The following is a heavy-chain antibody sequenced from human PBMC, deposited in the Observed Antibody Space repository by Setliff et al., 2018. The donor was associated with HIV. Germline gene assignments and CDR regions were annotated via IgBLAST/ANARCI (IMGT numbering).Heavy chain of an antibody. Sequence: SETLSLTCTVPGGSISSGSYYWSWIRQPAGKGLEWIGHIYTRGSTNYNPSLKSRVTISVDTSKNQFSLKLSSVTAADTAVYYCARGSGGWYIDNWFDPWGQGTLVTVSS. D-gene: IGHD6-19*01. V-gene: IGHV4-61*09. J-gene: IGHJ5*02. CDR1: GGSISSGSYY. CDR3: ARGSGGWYIDNWFDP. CDR2: IYTRGST.